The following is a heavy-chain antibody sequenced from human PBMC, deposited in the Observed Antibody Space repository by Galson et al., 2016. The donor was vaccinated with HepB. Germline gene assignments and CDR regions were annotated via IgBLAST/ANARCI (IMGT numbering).Heavy chain of an antibody. D-gene: IGHD1-1*01. Sequence: SLRLSCAASGFVFSNFGLSWVRQAPGKGLEWVASISTSRTTSSSDSVQGRFTISRDNSNNTLYLQMNGLRAEDTAVYYCAKERLVRRIFDHWGQGTLLTVSS. V-gene: IGHV3-23*01. J-gene: IGHJ4*02. CDR3: AKERLVRRIFDH. CDR1: GFVFSNFG. CDR2: ISTSRTT.